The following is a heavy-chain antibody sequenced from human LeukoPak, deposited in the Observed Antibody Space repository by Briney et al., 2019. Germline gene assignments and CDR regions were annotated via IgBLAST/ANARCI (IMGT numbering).Heavy chain of an antibody. V-gene: IGHV3-53*01. J-gene: IGHJ4*02. CDR2: IYSGGST. CDR3: AKQLGYCSDGSCYFPY. D-gene: IGHD2-15*01. Sequence: TGGSLRLSCAASGFTVSSNYMSWVRQAPGKGLEWVSVIYSGGSTYYADSVQGRFTISRDNSKSTLCLQMNSLRAEDTAVYYCAKQLGYCSDGSCYFPYWGQGTLVTVSS. CDR1: GFTVSSNY.